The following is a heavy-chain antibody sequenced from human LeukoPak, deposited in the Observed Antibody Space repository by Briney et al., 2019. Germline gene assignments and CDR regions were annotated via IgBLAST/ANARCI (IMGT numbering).Heavy chain of an antibody. D-gene: IGHD1-26*01. J-gene: IGHJ5*02. CDR2: INPNSYGT. CDR3: AREMLSYSRSPINWFDP. V-gene: IGHV1-2*02. Sequence: ASVKVACKASGYTFTGYFIYWMRQAPGQGPEWMGWINPNSYGTNFAQKFRGRMTLTRDTSTSTVYMDLSSLTSDDTAVYYCAREMLSYSRSPINWFDPWGQGTLVTVSS. CDR1: GYTFTGYF.